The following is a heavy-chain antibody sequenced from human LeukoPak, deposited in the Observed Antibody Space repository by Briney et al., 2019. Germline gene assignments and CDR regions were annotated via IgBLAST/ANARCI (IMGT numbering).Heavy chain of an antibody. CDR2: ISSNGGST. CDR3: ARGGRHYGDYSTDY. D-gene: IGHD4-17*01. J-gene: IGHJ4*02. Sequence: GGSLRLSCAASGFTFSSYAMHWVRQAPGKGLEYVSAISSNGGSTYYANSVKGRFTISRDNSKNTLYLQMGSLRAEDMAVYYCARGGRHYGDYSTDYWGQGTLVTVSS. V-gene: IGHV3-64*01. CDR1: GFTFSSYA.